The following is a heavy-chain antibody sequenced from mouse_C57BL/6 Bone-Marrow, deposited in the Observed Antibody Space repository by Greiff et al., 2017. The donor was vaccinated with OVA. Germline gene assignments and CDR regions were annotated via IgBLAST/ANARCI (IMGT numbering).Heavy chain of an antibody. CDR2: IRHKANGYTT. V-gene: IGHV7-3*01. CDR3: ASPSYGSSSYAMDY. J-gene: IGHJ4*01. CDR1: GFTFTDYY. Sequence: EVQVVESGGGLVQPGGSLSLSCAASGFTFTDYYMSWVRQPPGQALEWLGFIRHKANGYTTEYSASVKGRFTISTDNSQSILYLQMNALRAEDSATEYCASPSYGSSSYAMDYWGQGTSVTVSS. D-gene: IGHD1-1*01.